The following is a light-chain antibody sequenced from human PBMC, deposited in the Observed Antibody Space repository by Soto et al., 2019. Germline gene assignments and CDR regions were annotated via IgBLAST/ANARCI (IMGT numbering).Light chain of an antibody. CDR2: GAS. V-gene: IGKV3-15*01. J-gene: IGKJ1*01. CDR3: QQYNNWPRT. CDR1: QSLSSY. Sequence: EIVLTQSPATLSVSPGERATLSCRASQSLSSYLAWYQQKPGQPPRLLIYGASTRATGIPARFSGSGSGTEFTLTISSLQSEDFAVYYCQQYNNWPRTLGQGTKVDIK.